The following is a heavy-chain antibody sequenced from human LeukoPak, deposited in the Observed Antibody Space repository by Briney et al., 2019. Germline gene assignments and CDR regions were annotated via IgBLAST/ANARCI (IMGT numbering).Heavy chain of an antibody. V-gene: IGHV3-7*01. CDR1: GFTFSGYW. CDR2: IKQDGSEK. CDR3: ARTFI. J-gene: IGHJ4*02. Sequence: GALRLSCAASGFTFSGYWMTWVRQAPGKGLEWVANIKQDGSEKYYVDSVKGRFTISRDNAKNSLYLQMNSLRAEDTAVYYFARTFIWGQGTLVTVSS.